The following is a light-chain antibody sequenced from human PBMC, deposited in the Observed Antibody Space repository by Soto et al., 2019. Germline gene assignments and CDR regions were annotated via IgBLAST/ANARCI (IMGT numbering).Light chain of an antibody. CDR1: SSDVGGYNY. CDR2: EVS. CDR3: SSYAGSNNVV. V-gene: IGLV2-8*01. J-gene: IGLJ2*01. Sequence: QSALTQPPSASGSPGQSVTISCTGTSSDVGGYNYVSWYQQHPGKAPKLMIYEVSKRPSGVPDRFSDSKSGNTASLTVSGLQAEYEADYYCSSYAGSNNVVFGGGTKLTVL.